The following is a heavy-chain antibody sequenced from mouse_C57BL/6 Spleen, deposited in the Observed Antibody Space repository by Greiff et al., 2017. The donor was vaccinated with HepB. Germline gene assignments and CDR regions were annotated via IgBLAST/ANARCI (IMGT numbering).Heavy chain of an antibody. CDR2: IYPYNGVS. CDR1: GYSFTGYY. Sequence: EVQLQQSGPELVKPGASVKISCKASGYSFTGYYMHWVKQSHGNILDWIGYIYPYNGVSSYNHKFKGKATLTVDKSSSTAYMELRSLTSEDSAVYYGARTYYSNYGGWFAYWGQGTLVTVSA. V-gene: IGHV1-31*01. D-gene: IGHD2-5*01. CDR3: ARTYYSNYGGWFAY. J-gene: IGHJ3*01.